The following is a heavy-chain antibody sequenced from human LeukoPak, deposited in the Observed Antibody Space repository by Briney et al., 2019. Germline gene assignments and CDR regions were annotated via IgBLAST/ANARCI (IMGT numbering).Heavy chain of an antibody. CDR3: ARSVESMVRGDNGMDV. CDR2: IKQDGSEK. Sequence: GGSLRLSCAASGFTFSSYWMSWVRQAPGKGLEWVANIKQDGSEKYYVDSVKGRFTISRDNAKNSLYLQMNSLRAEDTAVYYCARSVESMVRGDNGMDVWGQGTMVTVSS. D-gene: IGHD3-10*01. CDR1: GFTFSSYW. V-gene: IGHV3-7*01. J-gene: IGHJ6*02.